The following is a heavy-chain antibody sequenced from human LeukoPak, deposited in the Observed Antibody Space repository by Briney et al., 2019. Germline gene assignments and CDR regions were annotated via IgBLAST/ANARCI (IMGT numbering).Heavy chain of an antibody. CDR2: ISYDGSNK. J-gene: IGHJ5*02. V-gene: IGHV3-30*03. Sequence: GGSLRLSCAASGFTFSSYGMHWVRQAPGKGLEWVTVISYDGSNKYYADSVKGRFTISRDNSKNTLYLQMNSLRAEDTAVYYCARCQSPNWFDPWGQGTLVTVSS. CDR3: ARCQSPNWFDP. CDR1: GFTFSSYG.